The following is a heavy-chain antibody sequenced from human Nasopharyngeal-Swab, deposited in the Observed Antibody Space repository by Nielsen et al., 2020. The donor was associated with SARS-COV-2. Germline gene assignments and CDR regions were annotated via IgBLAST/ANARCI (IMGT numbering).Heavy chain of an antibody. CDR2: ISGSGGST. J-gene: IGHJ4*02. Sequence: GRSLSLSWAAAGFTSSSYAMSWVRQAPGKRLEWVSAISGSGGSTYYADSVKGRFTISRDNSKNTLYLQMNSLRAEDTAVYYCAKLSTTVVTPAFDYWGQGTLVTVSS. CDR1: GFTSSSYA. D-gene: IGHD4-23*01. V-gene: IGHV3-23*01. CDR3: AKLSTTVVTPAFDY.